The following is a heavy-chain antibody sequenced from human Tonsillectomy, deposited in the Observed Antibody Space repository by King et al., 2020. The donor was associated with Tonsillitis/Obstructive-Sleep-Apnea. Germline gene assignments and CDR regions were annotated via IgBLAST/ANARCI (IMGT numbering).Heavy chain of an antibody. V-gene: IGHV1-46*03. Sequence: QLVQSGAEVKKPGASVQVSCQASGYTFTSYYMHWVRPAPGQGLEWMGIINPSGGSTSYAQKFQGRVTMSRDTTTSTVYMELKSLRSADTAVYYCAIGGREATYDWGQGTLVTVSS. J-gene: IGHJ4*02. D-gene: IGHD2-15*01. CDR2: INPSGGST. CDR3: AIGGREATYD. CDR1: GYTFTSYY.